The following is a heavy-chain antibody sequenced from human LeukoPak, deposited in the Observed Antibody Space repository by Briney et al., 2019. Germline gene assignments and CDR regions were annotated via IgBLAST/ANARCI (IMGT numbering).Heavy chain of an antibody. Sequence: GGSLRLSCAASGFTVSSSYMSWVRQAPGKGLEWVSVIYSGGGTYYADSVKGRFAISRDNSQNTLYLQMNSLRAEDTAVYYCARGSHYDSSGFTLFDLWGQGTLVTVSS. J-gene: IGHJ5*02. D-gene: IGHD3-22*01. V-gene: IGHV3-66*01. CDR1: GFTVSSSY. CDR3: ARGSHYDSSGFTLFDL. CDR2: IYSGGGT.